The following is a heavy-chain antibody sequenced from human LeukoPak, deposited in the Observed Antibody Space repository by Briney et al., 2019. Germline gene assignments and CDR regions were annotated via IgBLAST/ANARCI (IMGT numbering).Heavy chain of an antibody. CDR3: ARGLGSGWYYYYYVMDV. Sequence: ASVKVSCKASGYTFTSYDINWVRQATGQGLEWMGWMNPNSGNTGYAQKFQGRVTMTRNTSISTAYMELSSLRSEDTAVYYCARGLGSGWYYYYYVMDVWGQGTTVTVSS. CDR2: MNPNSGNT. D-gene: IGHD6-19*01. CDR1: GYTFTSYD. V-gene: IGHV1-8*01. J-gene: IGHJ6*02.